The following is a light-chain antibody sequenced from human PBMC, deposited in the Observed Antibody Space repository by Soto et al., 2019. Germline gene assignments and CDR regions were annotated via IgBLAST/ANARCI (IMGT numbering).Light chain of an antibody. CDR3: QQYGSSPPYT. Sequence: EIVLTQSPGTLSLSPGEGATLACRASQSVSGSYLAWYQQKPGQAPRLLIYGASNRATGVPDRFSGSESGTDFTLTIDRLEPEYFVVYYCQQYGSSPPYTFGQGTRLEIK. CDR2: GAS. J-gene: IGKJ2*01. V-gene: IGKV3-20*01. CDR1: QSVSGSY.